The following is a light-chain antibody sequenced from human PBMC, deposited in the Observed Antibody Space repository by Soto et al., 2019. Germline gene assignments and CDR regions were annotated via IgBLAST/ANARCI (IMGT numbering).Light chain of an antibody. CDR2: DVT. CDR3: SSYTSSSTPYV. CDR1: SSDVGGYNY. J-gene: IGLJ1*01. Sequence: QSALTQPASVSGSPGQSITISCTGISSDVGGYNYVAWYQQHPGKAPKLIIYDVTNRPSGVSNRFSGSKSGNTASLTISGLQADDEADYHCSSYTSSSTPYVFGTGTKLTVL. V-gene: IGLV2-14*01.